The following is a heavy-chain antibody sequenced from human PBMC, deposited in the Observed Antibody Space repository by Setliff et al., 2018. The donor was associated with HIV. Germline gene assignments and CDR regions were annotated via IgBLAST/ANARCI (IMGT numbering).Heavy chain of an antibody. V-gene: IGHV1-46*01. J-gene: IGHJ4*02. Sequence: ASVKVSCKASGYTFINNYIHWVRQAPGQGLEWMGLINPTGDITFYPQKFQARVTMTRDTSTSTVYLELRSLRSEGTAVYYCARGWEGGMDYWGQGTLVTVSS. CDR1: GYTFINNY. CDR3: ARGWEGGMDY. CDR2: INPTGDIT. D-gene: IGHD1-26*01.